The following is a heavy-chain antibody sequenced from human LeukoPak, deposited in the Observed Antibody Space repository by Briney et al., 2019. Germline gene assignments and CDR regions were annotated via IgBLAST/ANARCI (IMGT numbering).Heavy chain of an antibody. Sequence: SETLSLTCTVSGGSISSNNNYWGWIRQPPGTGLEWIGSIYHSGITYYNPSLKSRVIVSMDTSKNQFSLKLSSVTAADAAVYYCAHYDSGTYYALDYWGQGTLVTVSS. V-gene: IGHV4-39*01. J-gene: IGHJ4*02. CDR2: IYHSGIT. CDR1: GGSISSNNNY. CDR3: AHYDSGTYYALDY. D-gene: IGHD3-10*01.